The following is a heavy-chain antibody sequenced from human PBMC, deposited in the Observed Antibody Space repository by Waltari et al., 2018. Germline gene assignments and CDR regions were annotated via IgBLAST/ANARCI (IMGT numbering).Heavy chain of an antibody. D-gene: IGHD4-17*01. CDR3: VRAPGYGDYYYYYMDV. V-gene: IGHV4-61*09. CDR2: IYTSGST. CDR1: GGSISSGSYY. Sequence: QVQLQESGPGLVKPSQTLSLTCTVSGGSISSGSYYWSWIRQPAGKGLEWIGYIYTSGSTNYNPSLKSRVTISVDTSKNQFSLKLSSVTAADTAVYYCVRAPGYGDYYYYYMDVWGKGTTVTVSS. J-gene: IGHJ6*03.